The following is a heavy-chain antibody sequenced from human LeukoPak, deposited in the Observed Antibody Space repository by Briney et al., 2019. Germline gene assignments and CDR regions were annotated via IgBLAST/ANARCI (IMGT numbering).Heavy chain of an antibody. CDR3: ARSSGWSCFDC. CDR2: INYSGNT. J-gene: IGHJ4*02. V-gene: IGHV4-59*01. CDR1: GGSISSYY. Sequence: KPSETLSLTCTVSGGSISSYYWSWIRQTPGKGLEWIGCINYSGNTDYSPSLKSRLTISVDTSKNQFSLRLRSVTAADTAVYYCARSSGWSCFDCWGQGSLVTVSS. D-gene: IGHD6-19*01.